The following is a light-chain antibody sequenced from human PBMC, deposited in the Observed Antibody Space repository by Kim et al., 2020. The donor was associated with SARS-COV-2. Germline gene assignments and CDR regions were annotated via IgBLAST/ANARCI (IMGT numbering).Light chain of an antibody. J-gene: IGLJ3*02. Sequence: GQSITISCTGTISDVGGYNYVSCYQQHPGKAPKLMIYDVTVRPSGVSYRFSGSKSGNTASLTISGLQAEDEADYYCSSHTSTSTWVFGGGTKVTVL. V-gene: IGLV2-14*04. CDR3: SSHTSTSTWV. CDR2: DVT. CDR1: ISDVGGYNY.